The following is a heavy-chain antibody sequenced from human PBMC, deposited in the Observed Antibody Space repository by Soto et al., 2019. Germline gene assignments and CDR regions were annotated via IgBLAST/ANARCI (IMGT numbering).Heavy chain of an antibody. V-gene: IGHV5-51*01. Sequence: GESLKISCRGSGYSFSSYWIGWVRKMPGKGLEWMGIIYPADSETRYSPSFQGQVTISADKSISTAYLQWSSLKASDTAMYYCARQLMGYGMDVWGQGTTVTVSS. D-gene: IGHD3-10*01. CDR3: ARQLMGYGMDV. CDR1: GYSFSSYW. J-gene: IGHJ6*02. CDR2: IYPADSET.